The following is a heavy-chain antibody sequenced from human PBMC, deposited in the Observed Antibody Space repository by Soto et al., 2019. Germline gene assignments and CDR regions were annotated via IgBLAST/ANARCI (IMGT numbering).Heavy chain of an antibody. CDR3: ARWRSYYVAFDI. J-gene: IGHJ3*02. V-gene: IGHV3-23*01. CDR1: GFTFSSHA. Sequence: GSLRLSCTASGFTFSSHAMTWVRQAPGKGLEWVSGLSDSGGSIYYADSVKGRFTISRDNSKNTLCLQMNSLRAEDTAVYYCARWRSYYVAFDIWGQGTMVTVSS. CDR2: LSDSGGSI. D-gene: IGHD1-26*01.